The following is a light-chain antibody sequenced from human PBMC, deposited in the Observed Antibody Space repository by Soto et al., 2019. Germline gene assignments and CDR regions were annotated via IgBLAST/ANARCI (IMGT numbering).Light chain of an antibody. CDR3: FSFTTTSTHV. J-gene: IGLJ1*01. Sequence: QSVLTQPPSASGTPGQGVTISCSGSSSNIRSNYVYWYQQLPGTAPKLLIYSNNQRPSGVPDRFSGSKSGTSASLAISGLRSEDEAEYFCFSFTTTSTHVFGTGTKVTVL. V-gene: IGLV1-47*02. CDR2: SNN. CDR1: SSNIRSNY.